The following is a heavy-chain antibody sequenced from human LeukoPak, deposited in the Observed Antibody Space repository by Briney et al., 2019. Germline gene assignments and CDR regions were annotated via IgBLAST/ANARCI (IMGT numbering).Heavy chain of an antibody. CDR1: GFTFSSYG. D-gene: IGHD3-22*01. J-gene: IGHJ5*02. V-gene: IGHV3-30*03. CDR3: ASLGSGYYP. Sequence: GGSLRLSCAASGFTFSSYGMHWVRQAPGKGLEWVAVISYDGSNKYYADSVKGRFTISRDNSKNTLYLQMNSLRAEDTAVYYCASLGSGYYPWGQGTLVTVSS. CDR2: ISYDGSNK.